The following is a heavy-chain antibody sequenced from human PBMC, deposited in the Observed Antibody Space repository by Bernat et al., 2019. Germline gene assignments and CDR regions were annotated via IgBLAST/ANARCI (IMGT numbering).Heavy chain of an antibody. Sequence: EVQLLESGGGLVQPGGSLRLSCAASGFTFSSYAMSWVRQAPGKGLEWVSAISGSGGSTYCADSVKGRFTISRDKSKNTLYLQMNSLRAEDTAVYYCATESAAASRSVDYWGQGTLVTVSS. CDR1: GFTFSSYA. CDR3: ATESAAASRSVDY. V-gene: IGHV3-23*01. CDR2: ISGSGGST. D-gene: IGHD6-13*01. J-gene: IGHJ4*02.